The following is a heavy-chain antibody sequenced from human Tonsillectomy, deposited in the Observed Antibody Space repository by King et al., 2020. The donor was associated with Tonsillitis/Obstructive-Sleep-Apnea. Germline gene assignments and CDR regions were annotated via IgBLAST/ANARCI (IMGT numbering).Heavy chain of an antibody. V-gene: IGHV3-48*02. Sequence: VQLVESGGGLVQPGGSLRLSCAASGFTFSSCSMNWVRQAPGKGLEWVSYISSSSSTIYYADSVKGRFTISRDNAKNSLYLQMNSLRDEDTAVYYCARVRKGRITIFGVAPYYFDYWGQGTLVTVSS. J-gene: IGHJ4*02. D-gene: IGHD3-3*01. CDR2: ISSSSSTI. CDR1: GFTFSSCS. CDR3: ARVRKGRITIFGVAPYYFDY.